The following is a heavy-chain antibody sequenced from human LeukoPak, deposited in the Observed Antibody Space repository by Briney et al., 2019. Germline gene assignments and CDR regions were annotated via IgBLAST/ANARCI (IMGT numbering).Heavy chain of an antibody. CDR2: IYSGGST. J-gene: IGHJ4*02. CDR3: ARDLRLKWFFDY. CDR1: GFTVTNTY. Sequence: GGSLRLSCAASGFTVTNTYMSWVRQAPGKGLEWVSTIYSGGSTYYEDSVKGRFTVSRDTSKNTLYLQMNRPRPEDTAMYYCARDLRLKWFFDYWGQGTLVTVSS. D-gene: IGHD3-3*01. V-gene: IGHV3-66*02.